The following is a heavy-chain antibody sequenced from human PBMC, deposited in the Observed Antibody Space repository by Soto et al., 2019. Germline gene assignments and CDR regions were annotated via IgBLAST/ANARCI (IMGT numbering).Heavy chain of an antibody. Sequence: QVQLVQSGAEVKKSGSSVKVSCKASGGTFSSYAISWVRQAPGQGLEWMGGIIPIFGTANYAQKFQGRVTITADESTSTAYMELSSLRSEDTAVYYCATLETYCGGDCYSYFDYWGQGTLVTVSS. CDR2: IIPIFGTA. CDR1: GGTFSSYA. CDR3: ATLETYCGGDCYSYFDY. D-gene: IGHD2-21*02. J-gene: IGHJ4*02. V-gene: IGHV1-69*01.